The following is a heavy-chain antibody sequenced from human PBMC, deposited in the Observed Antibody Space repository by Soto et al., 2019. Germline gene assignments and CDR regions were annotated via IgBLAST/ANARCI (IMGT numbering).Heavy chain of an antibody. CDR1: GGTFSSYA. D-gene: IGHD1-26*01. J-gene: IGHJ6*02. CDR2: IIPIFGTA. V-gene: IGHV1-69*13. Sequence: GASVKVSCKASGGTFSSYAISWVRQAPGQGLEWMGGIIPIFGTANYAQKFQGRVTITADESTSTAYMELSSLRSEDTAVYYCARDQYSGSSVVGDYYYYYGMDVWGQGTTVTVSS. CDR3: ARDQYSGSSVVGDYYYYYGMDV.